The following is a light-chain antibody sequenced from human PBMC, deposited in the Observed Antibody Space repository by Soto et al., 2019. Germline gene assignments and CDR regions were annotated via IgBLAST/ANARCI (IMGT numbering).Light chain of an antibody. CDR3: QQFHSYPPYT. CDR2: KAS. J-gene: IGKJ2*01. CDR1: ESISSW. Sequence: DIQMTQSPSTLSVSIGDRVTITCRASESISSWLAWYQQKPGKAPNLLIYKASSLESGVPSRFSGNGSGTEFTLTISSLQPDDFATYYCQQFHSYPPYTFGQGTKLQIK. V-gene: IGKV1-5*03.